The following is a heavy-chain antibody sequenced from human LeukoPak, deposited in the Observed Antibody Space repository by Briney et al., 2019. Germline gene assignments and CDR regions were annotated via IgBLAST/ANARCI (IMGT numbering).Heavy chain of an antibody. CDR1: GFTFSSYA. Sequence: GSLRLSCAASGFTFSSYAMSWVRQAPGKGLEWVSAISGSGGSTYYADSVKGRFTISRDNSKNTLYLQMNSLRAEDTAVYYCATDLLASSTGCSGDYWAQGTLVTVSS. CDR3: ATDLLASSTGCSGDY. D-gene: IGHD2-2*01. CDR2: ISGSGGST. J-gene: IGHJ4*02. V-gene: IGHV3-23*01.